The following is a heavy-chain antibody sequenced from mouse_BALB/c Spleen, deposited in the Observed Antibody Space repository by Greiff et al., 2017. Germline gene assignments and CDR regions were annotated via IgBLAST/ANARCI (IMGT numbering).Heavy chain of an antibody. V-gene: IGHV14-1*02. CDR1: GFNIKDYY. CDR2: IDPENGNT. Sequence: EVKLMESGAELVRPGALVKLSCKASGFNIKDYYMHWVKQRPEQGLEWIGWIDPENGNTIYDPKFQGKASITADTSSNTAYLQLSSLTSEDTAVYYCARKREYGNSLAYWGQGTLVTVSA. CDR3: ARKREYGNSLAY. J-gene: IGHJ3*01. D-gene: IGHD2-1*01.